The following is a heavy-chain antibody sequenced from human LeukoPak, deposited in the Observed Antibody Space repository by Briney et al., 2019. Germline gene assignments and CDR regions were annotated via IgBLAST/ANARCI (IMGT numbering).Heavy chain of an antibody. D-gene: IGHD7-27*01. V-gene: IGHV4-34*01. CDR3: ARLTQLTGDPPKRYFDY. CDR1: GGSFSGYY. J-gene: IGHJ4*02. CDR2: INHSGST. Sequence: SETLSLTCAVYGGSFSGYYWSWIRQPPGKGLEWIGEINHSGSTNYNPSLKSRVTISVDTSKNQFSLKLSSVTAADTAVYYCARLTQLTGDPPKRYFDYWGQGTLVTVSS.